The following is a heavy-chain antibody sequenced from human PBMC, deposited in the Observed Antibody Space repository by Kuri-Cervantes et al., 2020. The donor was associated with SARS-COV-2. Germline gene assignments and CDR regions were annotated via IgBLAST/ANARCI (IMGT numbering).Heavy chain of an antibody. V-gene: IGHV4-39*07. J-gene: IGHJ4*02. D-gene: IGHD5-18*01. Sequence: GSLRLSCTVSGGSISSGDYYWGWFRQPPGKGLEWIGSIYHRGSTYYNPSLKSRVTISVDTSKNQFSLKLSSVTAADTAVYYCARGGVDTAMGADYWGQGTLVTVSS. CDR3: ARGGVDTAMGADY. CDR2: IYHRGST. CDR1: GGSISSGDYY.